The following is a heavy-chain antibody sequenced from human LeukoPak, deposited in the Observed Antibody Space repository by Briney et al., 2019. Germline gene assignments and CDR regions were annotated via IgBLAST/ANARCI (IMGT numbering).Heavy chain of an antibody. J-gene: IGHJ2*01. Sequence: SETLSLTCAVYDVSLSAYYWSWIRQPPGKGLEWIGEINHGGSANYNPTLQSRVTISVDTPKNQFSLKLSSVTAADTAVYYCARGLGGGNSVYFDVWGRGTLVNVPS. CDR1: DVSLSAYY. V-gene: IGHV4-34*01. CDR3: ARGLGGGNSVYFDV. CDR2: INHGGSA. D-gene: IGHD4-23*01.